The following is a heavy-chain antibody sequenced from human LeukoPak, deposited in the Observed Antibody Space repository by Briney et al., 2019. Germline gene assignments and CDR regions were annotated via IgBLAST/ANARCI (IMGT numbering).Heavy chain of an antibody. CDR2: ISSSGSTI. J-gene: IGHJ4*02. Sequence: GGSLRLSCAASGFTFSDHYMSWIRQAPGKGLEWVSYISSSGSTIYYADSVKGRFTISRDNAKNSLYLQMNSLRAEDTAVYYCARVVVVGDPFDYWGQGTLVTVSS. D-gene: IGHD2-15*01. CDR3: ARVVVVGDPFDY. V-gene: IGHV3-11*01. CDR1: GFTFSDHY.